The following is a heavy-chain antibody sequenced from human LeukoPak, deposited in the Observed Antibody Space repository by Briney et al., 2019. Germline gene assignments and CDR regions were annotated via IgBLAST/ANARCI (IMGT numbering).Heavy chain of an antibody. J-gene: IGHJ4*02. D-gene: IGHD6-13*01. Sequence: SETLSLTCSVSGDSVSSTNYYWGWIRQPPGKGLEWIGNFYSGGTTYYNPSLKSRVTISIDTSKNQFSLKLSSVTAADTAVYYCARVRGSSSLYYFDYWGQGTLVTVSS. CDR2: FYSGGTT. CDR3: ARVRGSSSLYYFDY. CDR1: GDSVSSTNYY. V-gene: IGHV4-39*01.